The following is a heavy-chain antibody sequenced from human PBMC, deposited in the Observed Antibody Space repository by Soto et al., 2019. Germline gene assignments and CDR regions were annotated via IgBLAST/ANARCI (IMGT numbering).Heavy chain of an antibody. CDR1: GFTVSSNY. CDR2: IYSGGST. D-gene: IGHD5-12*01. J-gene: IGHJ4*02. Sequence: EVQLVESGGGLIQPGGSLRLSCAASGFTVSSNYMSWVRQAPGKGLEWVSVIYSGGSTYYADSVKGRFTISRDNSKNTLYLQMNSLRAEDTDVYYCARVRDGYNYGFDYWGQGTLVTVSS. CDR3: ARVRDGYNYGFDY. V-gene: IGHV3-53*01.